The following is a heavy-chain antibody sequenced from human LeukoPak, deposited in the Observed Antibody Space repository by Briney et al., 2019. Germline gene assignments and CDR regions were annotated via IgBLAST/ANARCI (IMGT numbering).Heavy chain of an antibody. D-gene: IGHD5-18*01. CDR3: ASSDTWENYFDY. J-gene: IGHJ4*02. Sequence: GGSLRLSCAASGFTFSSYAMHWVRQAPGKGLEWVAVISYDGSNKYYADSVKGRFTISRDNSKNTLYLQMNSLRAEDTAVYYCASSDTWENYFDYWGQGTLVTVSS. CDR2: ISYDGSNK. CDR1: GFTFSSYA. V-gene: IGHV3-30*14.